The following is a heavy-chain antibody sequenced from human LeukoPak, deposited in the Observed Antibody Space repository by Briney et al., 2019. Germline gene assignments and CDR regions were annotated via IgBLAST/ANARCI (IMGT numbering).Heavy chain of an antibody. CDR2: INSRGDGT. CDR3: AKYMSATNFFDF. Sequence: GGSLRLSCVASGFTFSSYVMSWVRQAPGKGLEWISTINSRGDGTYYADSVKGRFTISRDNSKNTLNLQMSSLRAEDTAIYYCAKYMSATNFFDFWGQGTLVTVSS. D-gene: IGHD6-25*01. V-gene: IGHV3-23*01. CDR1: GFTFSSYV. J-gene: IGHJ4*02.